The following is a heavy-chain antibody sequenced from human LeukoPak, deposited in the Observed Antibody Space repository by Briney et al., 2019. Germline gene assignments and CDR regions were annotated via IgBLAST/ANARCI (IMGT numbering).Heavy chain of an antibody. CDR3: ARGEIDGDYGGYYFDY. D-gene: IGHD4-17*01. CDR1: GYSISSGYY. V-gene: IGHV4-38-2*02. J-gene: IGHJ4*02. CDR2: IYHSGST. Sequence: PSETLSLTCTVSGYSISSGYYWGWIRQPPGKGLEWIGSIYHSGSTYYNPSLKSRVTISVDTSKNQFSLKLSSVTAADTAVYYCARGEIDGDYGGYYFDYWGQGTLVTVSS.